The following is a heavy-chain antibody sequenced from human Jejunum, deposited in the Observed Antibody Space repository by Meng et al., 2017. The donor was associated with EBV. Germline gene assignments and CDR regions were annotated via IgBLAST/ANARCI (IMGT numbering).Heavy chain of an antibody. CDR2: VYSGST. CDR3: ARAGYSTGWEGLWFDP. Sequence: EAGPGPVNLSETLCLTCSVSGASVCTGSYYWSWIRQPAGKGLEWIGHVYSGSTNYHPSLESRVTISVDTSKNQFSLKLYSVTAADTAVYYCARAGYSTGWEGLWFDPWGQGTLVTVSS. J-gene: IGHJ5*02. CDR1: GASVCTGSYY. D-gene: IGHD6-19*01. V-gene: IGHV4-61*01.